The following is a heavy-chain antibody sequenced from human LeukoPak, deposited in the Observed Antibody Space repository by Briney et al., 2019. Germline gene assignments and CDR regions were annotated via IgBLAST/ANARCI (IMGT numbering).Heavy chain of an antibody. CDR1: GFIFRSYA. CDR2: ISYDGSDK. J-gene: IGHJ5*02. Sequence: GRSLRLSCAASGFIFRSYAMHWVRQAPGKGLQWVAVISYDGSDKYYADSVKGRFTISRDNSKNTLCLQMNSLRAEDTAVYYCGRRRIAAAGTLMDPWGQGTLFTVSS. V-gene: IGHV3-30-3*01. CDR3: GRRRIAAAGTLMDP. D-gene: IGHD6-13*01.